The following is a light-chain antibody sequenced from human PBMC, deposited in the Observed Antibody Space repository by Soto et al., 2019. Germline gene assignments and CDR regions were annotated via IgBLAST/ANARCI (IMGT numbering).Light chain of an antibody. CDR1: SSDVGGYNY. CDR2: DVS. Sequence: QSALTQPRSVSGSPGQSVTISCTGTSSDVGGYNYVSWYQQYPGKAPKLMIYDVSKRPSGVPDRFSGSKSGNTASLTISGLHAEDEADYYCCSYAGSYTYVFGTGTQLTVL. CDR3: CSYAGSYTYV. V-gene: IGLV2-11*01. J-gene: IGLJ1*01.